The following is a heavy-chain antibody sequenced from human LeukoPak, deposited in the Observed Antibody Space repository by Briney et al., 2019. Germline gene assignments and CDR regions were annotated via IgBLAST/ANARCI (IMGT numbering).Heavy chain of an antibody. J-gene: IGHJ4*02. CDR3: ARDDRGIVTAILN. CDR1: GSSISSSNYY. CDR2: IYYTGST. Sequence: PSETLSLTCTVSGSSISSSNYYWGWIRQAPGKGLEWIGNIYYTGSTYYSPSLKSRVTISVDTSKNQFPLKLSSVTAADTALYYCARDDRGIVTAILNWGQGTLVTVSS. V-gene: IGHV4-39*06. D-gene: IGHD2-21*02.